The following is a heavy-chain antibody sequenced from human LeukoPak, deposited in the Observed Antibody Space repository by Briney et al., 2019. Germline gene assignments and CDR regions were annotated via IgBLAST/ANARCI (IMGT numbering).Heavy chain of an antibody. CDR2: IYYSGST. CDR3: ATEPGITGTTSVGY. J-gene: IGHJ4*02. V-gene: IGHV4-59*01. CDR1: GGSISSYY. D-gene: IGHD1-7*01. Sequence: SETLSLTCTVSGGSISSYYWSWIRQPPGKGLEWIGYIYYSGSTNYNPSLKSRVTISVDTSKNQFSLKLSSVTAADTAVYYCATEPGITGTTSVGYWGQGTLVTVSS.